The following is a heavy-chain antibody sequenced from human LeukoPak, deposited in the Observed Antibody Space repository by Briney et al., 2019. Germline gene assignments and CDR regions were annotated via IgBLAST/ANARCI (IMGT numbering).Heavy chain of an antibody. Sequence: SETLSLTCAVFGGSFSGYYWSWIRQSPEKGLEWIGEMSHTGATNYNPSLKSRVAVSVDTSKKQFSLNLRSVTAADTAVYYCARGLHYNILTGGMDVWGQGTTVIVSS. CDR1: GGSFSGYY. V-gene: IGHV4-34*01. CDR2: MSHTGAT. D-gene: IGHD3-9*01. CDR3: ARGLHYNILTGGMDV. J-gene: IGHJ6*02.